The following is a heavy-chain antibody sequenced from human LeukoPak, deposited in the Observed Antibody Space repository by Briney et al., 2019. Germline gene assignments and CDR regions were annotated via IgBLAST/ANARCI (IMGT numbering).Heavy chain of an antibody. D-gene: IGHD5-18*01. Sequence: ASETLSLTCTVSGGFVSSSSYYWGWIRQPPGKGLEWIGSIYYSGSTYYNPSLKSRVTISVDTSKNQFSLKLSSVTAADTAVYYCARSYVDTAMVTSQGYFDYWGQGTLVTVSS. J-gene: IGHJ4*02. V-gene: IGHV4-39*07. CDR2: IYYSGST. CDR3: ARSYVDTAMVTSQGYFDY. CDR1: GGFVSSSSYY.